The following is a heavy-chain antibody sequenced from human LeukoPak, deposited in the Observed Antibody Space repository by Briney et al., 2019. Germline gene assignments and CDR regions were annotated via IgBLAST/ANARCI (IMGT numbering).Heavy chain of an antibody. CDR2: ISSSSSYI. CDR1: GVTFSSYS. CDR3: ARDHYYGMDV. V-gene: IGHV3-21*01. Sequence: RGTLRLSCAVSGVTFSSYSMNWVRQAPGKGLEWVSSISSSSSYIYYADSVKGRFTISRDNAKNSLYLQMNSLRAEDTAVYYCARDHYYGMDVWGQGTTVTVSS. J-gene: IGHJ6*02.